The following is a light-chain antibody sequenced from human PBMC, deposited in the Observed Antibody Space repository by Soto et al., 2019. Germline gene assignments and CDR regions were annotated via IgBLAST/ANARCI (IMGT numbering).Light chain of an antibody. CDR3: QQYNNYWT. CDR1: QTINSW. J-gene: IGKJ1*01. Sequence: DIQMTQSPSTLSASVGDRVTITCRASQTINSWLAWYQQRPGKAPKLLIYRASSLQSGVPSRFSGSGSGTEFTLTISSLQPDDFATYYCQQYNNYWTFGQGNQVEIK. CDR2: RAS. V-gene: IGKV1-5*03.